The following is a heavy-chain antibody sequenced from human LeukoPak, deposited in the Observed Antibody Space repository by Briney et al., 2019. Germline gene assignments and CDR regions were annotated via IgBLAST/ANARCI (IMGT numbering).Heavy chain of an antibody. J-gene: IGHJ4*02. CDR1: GGSFTNYY. V-gene: IGHV4-59*01. Sequence: SETLSLTCTVSGGSFTNYYWSWIRQPPGKGPEWIGYIYYSGSTNYNPSLKSRATISVDTSKNQFSLKLSSVTAADTAVYYCARAGSAHADFDYWGQGTLVTVSS. CDR2: IYYSGST. CDR3: ARAGSAHADFDY. D-gene: IGHD2-15*01.